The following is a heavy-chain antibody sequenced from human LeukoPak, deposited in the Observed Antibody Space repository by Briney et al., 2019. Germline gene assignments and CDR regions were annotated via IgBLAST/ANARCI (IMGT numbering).Heavy chain of an antibody. CDR1: GFTFGDYA. CDR2: IRSKAYGETA. Sequence: GGSLGLSCTASGFTFGDYAMSWIRQAPGKGLEWVGFIRSKAYGETADYAASVKGRFTISRDDSKAIAYLQMNSLKTEDTAVYHCTRDRGAYNLYDCWGQGTLVTVSS. V-gene: IGHV3-49*03. D-gene: IGHD1-1*01. J-gene: IGHJ4*02. CDR3: TRDRGAYNLYDC.